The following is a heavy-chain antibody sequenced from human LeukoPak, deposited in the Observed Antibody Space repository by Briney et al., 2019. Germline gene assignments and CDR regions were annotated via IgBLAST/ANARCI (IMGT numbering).Heavy chain of an antibody. J-gene: IGHJ4*02. V-gene: IGHV3-48*01. CDR1: GFTFSNYS. CDR3: ATSGYSSSWYFG. CDR2: ISRSSTTI. D-gene: IGHD6-13*01. Sequence: GSLRLSCAASGFTFSNYSMNWVRQAPGKGLEGVSYISRSSTTIYYAASVKGRFITFRDNDKNSLYLQMNSLRAEDTAVYYCATSGYSSSWYFGWGQGTLVTVSS.